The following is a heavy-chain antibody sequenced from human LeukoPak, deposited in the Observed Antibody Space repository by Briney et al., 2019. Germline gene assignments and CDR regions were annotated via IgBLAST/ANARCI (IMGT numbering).Heavy chain of an antibody. CDR3: ARDLYSSGWDWYFDL. V-gene: IGHV4-59*01. J-gene: IGHJ2*01. D-gene: IGHD6-19*01. CDR1: GGSISSYY. CDR2: IYYSGST. Sequence: PSETLSLTCTVSGGSISSYYWSWIRQPPGKGLEWIGYIYYSGSTNYNPSLKSRVTISVDTSKNQFSLKLSSVTAADTAVYYCARDLYSSGWDWYFDLWGRGTLVTASS.